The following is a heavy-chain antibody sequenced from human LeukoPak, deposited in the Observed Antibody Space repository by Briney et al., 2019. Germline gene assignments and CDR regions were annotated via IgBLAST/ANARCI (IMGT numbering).Heavy chain of an antibody. Sequence: KSGGSLRLSCAASGFTFSIYSMNWVRQAPGKGLEWVSSISASSNDIDYADSIKGRFTISRDNAKKSLYLQMNSLRAEDTAVYYCARDPDGYNGYWGQGTLVTVSS. CDR1: GFTFSIYS. CDR2: ISASSNDI. V-gene: IGHV3-21*01. CDR3: ARDPDGYNGY. D-gene: IGHD5-24*01. J-gene: IGHJ4*02.